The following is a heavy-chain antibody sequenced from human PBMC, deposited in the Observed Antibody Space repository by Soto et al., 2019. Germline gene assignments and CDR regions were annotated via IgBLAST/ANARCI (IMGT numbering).Heavy chain of an antibody. CDR1: GGAVSSGTYY. CDR3: TRGPPRVQWFDP. J-gene: IGHJ5*02. Sequence: SETLSLTCTVSGGAVSSGTYYWSWIRQPPGKGLEWIGHIYFTGSTNYNPSLKSRVIMSLDTSRNQFSLKLSSVTAADTAVYYCTRGPPRVQWFDPWGLGTLVTVSS. V-gene: IGHV4-61*01. CDR2: IYFTGST.